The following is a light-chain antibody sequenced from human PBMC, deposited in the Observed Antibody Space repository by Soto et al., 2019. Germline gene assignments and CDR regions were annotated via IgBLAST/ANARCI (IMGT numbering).Light chain of an antibody. J-gene: IGKJ1*01. CDR1: RDVLRD. Sequence: TQSPFSLSASLGEKIVIXCRASRDVLRDVSWYQQKGGQAPKLLIXDASNLYTGVPSRLSGSGSGKDFTLTLSSLQHADFATYFCKQSYSTAPWTFGQGTKVDIK. CDR3: KQSYSTAPWT. V-gene: IGKV1-39*01. CDR2: DAS.